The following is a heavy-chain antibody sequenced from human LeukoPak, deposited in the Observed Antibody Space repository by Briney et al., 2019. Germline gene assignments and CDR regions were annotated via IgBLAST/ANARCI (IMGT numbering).Heavy chain of an antibody. CDR1: GFSFSRYS. CDR3: ATGEELQPFDY. CDR2: ISSGSSYI. D-gene: IGHD1-26*01. V-gene: IGHV3-21*01. Sequence: GGSLRLSCAACGFSFSRYSMNWVRQAPGKGLEWVSSISSGSSYIYYADSVKGRFTISRDNAKNSLYLQMNSLRAEDTAVYYCATGEELQPFDYWGQGTLVTVSS. J-gene: IGHJ4*02.